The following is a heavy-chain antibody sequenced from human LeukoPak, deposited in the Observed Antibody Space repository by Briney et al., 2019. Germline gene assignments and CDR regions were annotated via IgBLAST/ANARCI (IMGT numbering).Heavy chain of an antibody. V-gene: IGHV1-69*13. D-gene: IGHD6-6*01. Sequence: EASVKVSCKASGYTFTSYGISWVRQAPGQGLEWMGGIIPIFGTANYAQKFQGRVTITADESTSTAYMELSSLRSEDTAVYYCARAPLAPYSSSSWFDPWGQGTLVTVSS. CDR2: IIPIFGTA. CDR3: ARAPLAPYSSSSWFDP. CDR1: GYTFTSYG. J-gene: IGHJ5*02.